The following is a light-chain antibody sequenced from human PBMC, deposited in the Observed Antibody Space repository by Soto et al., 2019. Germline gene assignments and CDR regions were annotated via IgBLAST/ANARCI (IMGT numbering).Light chain of an antibody. J-gene: IGLJ1*01. V-gene: IGLV2-14*01. CDR2: EVT. CDR3: SSYTNINTRACV. CDR1: SGDIGSYNR. Sequence: QSALTQPASVSGSPGQSITISCTGTSGDIGSYNRVSWYQQHPGKAPKLIIYEVTDRPSGVSNRFSGSKSGNTASLTISGLQAEDEAENYCSSYTNINTRACVFGTGTKVTV.